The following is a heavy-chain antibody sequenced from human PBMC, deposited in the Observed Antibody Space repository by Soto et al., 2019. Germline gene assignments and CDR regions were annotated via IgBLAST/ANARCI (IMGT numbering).Heavy chain of an antibody. CDR3: ARARDGYNFLYEPT. V-gene: IGHV3-53*01. CDR2: IYSVGST. J-gene: IGHJ4*02. Sequence: GGSLRLSCAASWFTVSSNYMSWVRQAPGKGLEWVSVIYSVGSTDYADSVKGRFTISRDNSKNTLYLQMNSLRAEDTAVYYCARARDGYNFLYEPTWGQGTLVTAPQ. CDR1: WFTVSSNY. D-gene: IGHD5-12*01.